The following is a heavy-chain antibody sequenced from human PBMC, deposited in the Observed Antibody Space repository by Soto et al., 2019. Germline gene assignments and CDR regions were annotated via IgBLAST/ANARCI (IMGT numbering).Heavy chain of an antibody. V-gene: IGHV1-3*05. J-gene: IGHJ4*02. D-gene: IGHD2-21*02. Sequence: QVQLVQSGAEEKKPGASVKVSCKASGYTFTSYAMHWVRQAPGQRLEWMGWINAGNGNTKYSQKFQGRVTITRDTSASTADREVSSVRSEDRGVYYCARSIVVVTALDYWGQGTLVTVSS. CDR1: GYTFTSYA. CDR2: INAGNGNT. CDR3: ARSIVVVTALDY.